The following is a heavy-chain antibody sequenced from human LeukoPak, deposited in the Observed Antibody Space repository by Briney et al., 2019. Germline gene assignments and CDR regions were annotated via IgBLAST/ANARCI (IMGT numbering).Heavy chain of an antibody. CDR2: ISSSSSTI. J-gene: IGHJ4*02. V-gene: IGHV3-48*02. CDR1: GFTFSSYS. CDR3: AGDHVLLFDY. Sequence: PGGSLRLSCAASGFTFSSYSMNWVRQAPGEGLEWVSYISSSSSTIYYADSVKGRFTISRDNAKNSLYLQMNSLRDEDTAAYYCAGDHVLLFDYWGQGTLVTVSS. D-gene: IGHD3-10*01.